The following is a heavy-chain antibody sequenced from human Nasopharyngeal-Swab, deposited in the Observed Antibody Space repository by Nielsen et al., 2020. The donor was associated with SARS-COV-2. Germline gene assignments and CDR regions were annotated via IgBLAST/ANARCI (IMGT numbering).Heavy chain of an antibody. J-gene: IGHJ4*02. D-gene: IGHD3-10*01. CDR3: AKGLWFGELLSGLNY. CDR1: GFTFSSYA. CDR2: ISGSGGST. V-gene: IGHV3-23*01. Sequence: GESLKISCAASGFTFSSYAMSWVRQAPGKGLEWVSAISGSGGSTYYADSVKGRFTISRDNSKNTLYLQMNSLRVEDTAVYYCAKGLWFGELLSGLNYWGQGTLVTVSS.